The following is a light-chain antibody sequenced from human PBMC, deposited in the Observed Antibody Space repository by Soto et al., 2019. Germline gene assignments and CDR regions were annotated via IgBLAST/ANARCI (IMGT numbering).Light chain of an antibody. CDR3: QQSDGTPYT. CDR1: QSIKTY. V-gene: IGKV1-39*01. J-gene: IGKJ2*01. CDR2: GAS. Sequence: DLQVTQSPSSLSASVGDRVTITCRASQSIKTYLNWYQQKPGEAPKLLIHGASNLESGVPSRFSGSGSGTDFTLTISSLQPEDFATYFCQQSDGTPYTFGQGTKLEI.